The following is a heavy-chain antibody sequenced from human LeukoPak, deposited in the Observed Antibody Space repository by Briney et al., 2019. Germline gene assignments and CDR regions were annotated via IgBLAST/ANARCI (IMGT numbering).Heavy chain of an antibody. Sequence: PSETLSLTCNVSGVSINDYFWSWIRQPPGKGLEWIGYIYYSGSTNYNPSLKSRVTISVDTSKNQFSLKLSSVTAADTAVYYCARDSGIVLWGQGTLVTVSS. CDR1: GVSINDYF. CDR3: ARDSGIVL. D-gene: IGHD1-26*01. J-gene: IGHJ4*02. CDR2: IYYSGST. V-gene: IGHV4-59*01.